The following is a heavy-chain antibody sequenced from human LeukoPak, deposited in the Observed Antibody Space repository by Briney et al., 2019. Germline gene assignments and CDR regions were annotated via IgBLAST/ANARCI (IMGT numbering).Heavy chain of an antibody. V-gene: IGHV3-23*01. CDR1: GFTFSSYA. CDR2: ISSSGGST. J-gene: IGHJ3*01. CDR3: AKDRSCSGSSCNVGS. Sequence: GGSLRLSCSASGFTFSSYAMTWVRQAPGKGLEWVSLISSSGGSTYYADSVKGRFTISRDNSKNTLFLQMNSLRAVDTAVYYCAKDRSCSGSSCNVGSWGQGTMVTVSS. D-gene: IGHD2-2*01.